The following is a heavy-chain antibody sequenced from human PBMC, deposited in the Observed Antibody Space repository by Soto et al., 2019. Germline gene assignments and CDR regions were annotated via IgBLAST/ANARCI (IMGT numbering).Heavy chain of an antibody. CDR3: ARAPSDGYNYRPWV. CDR2: IYYSGST. J-gene: IGHJ4*02. Sequence: PAETLSLTCTVSGGSISSYYWSWIRQPPGKGLEWIGYIYYSGSTNYNPSLKSRVTISVDTSKNQFSLKLSSVTAADTAVYYCARAPSDGYNYRPWVWGQGTLVTVSS. D-gene: IGHD5-12*01. V-gene: IGHV4-59*01. CDR1: GGSISSYY.